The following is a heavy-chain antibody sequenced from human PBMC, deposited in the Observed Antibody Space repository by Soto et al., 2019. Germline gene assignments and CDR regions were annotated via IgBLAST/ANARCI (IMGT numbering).Heavy chain of an antibody. CDR2: IYATGTT. Sequence: TSETLSLTCTVSGASISGFYWSWIRKSAGKGLEWIGRIYATGTTDYNPSLKSRVMMSVDTSKKQFSLKLRSVTAADTAVYYCVRDGTKTLRDWFDPWGQGMSVTVSS. D-gene: IGHD1-1*01. J-gene: IGHJ5*02. V-gene: IGHV4-4*07. CDR3: VRDGTKTLRDWFDP. CDR1: GASISGFY.